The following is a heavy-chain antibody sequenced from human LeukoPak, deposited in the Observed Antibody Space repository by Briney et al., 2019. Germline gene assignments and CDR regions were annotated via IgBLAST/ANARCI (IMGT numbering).Heavy chain of an antibody. V-gene: IGHV1-46*01. CDR2: INPSGGST. Sequence: GASVKVSCKASGYTFTSYYMHWVRQAPGQGLEWMGIINPSGGSTSYAQKFQGRVTMTRDTSTSTVYMKLSSLRSEDTAVYYCARRVAVAPTVSNYYYYGMDVWGQGTTVTVSS. CDR3: ARRVAVAPTVSNYYYYGMDV. CDR1: GYTFTSYY. J-gene: IGHJ6*02. D-gene: IGHD6-19*01.